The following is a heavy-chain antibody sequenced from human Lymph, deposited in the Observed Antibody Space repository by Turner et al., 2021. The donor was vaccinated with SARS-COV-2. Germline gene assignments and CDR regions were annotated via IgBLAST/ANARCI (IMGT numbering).Heavy chain of an antibody. CDR2: IKQDGSEK. J-gene: IGHJ6*02. D-gene: IGHD3-3*01. Sequence: EVQLVESGGGLVQPGGSLRLSCAASGFTFSSYWMSWVRQALGKGLEWVANIKQDGSEKYYVDSVKGRFTISRDNAKNSLYLQMNSLRADDTAVYFCARVGVRFEWSDGYHYYYAMDVWGQGTTVTVSS. CDR1: GFTFSSYW. CDR3: ARVGVRFEWSDGYHYYYAMDV. V-gene: IGHV3-7*03.